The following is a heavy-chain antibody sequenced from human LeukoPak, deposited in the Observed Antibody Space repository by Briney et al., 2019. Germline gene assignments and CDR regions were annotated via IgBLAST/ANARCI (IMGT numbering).Heavy chain of an antibody. J-gene: IGHJ4*02. Sequence: PGGSLRLSCAASGFTFSSYAMSWVRQAPGKGLEWVSAISGSGGSTYYADSVKGRFTISRDNSKNTLYLQMNSLRAEDTAVYYCARGDFIVVVPAAISYDYWGQGTLVTVSS. CDR1: GFTFSSYA. D-gene: IGHD2-2*02. CDR3: ARGDFIVVVPAAISYDY. CDR2: ISGSGGST. V-gene: IGHV3-23*01.